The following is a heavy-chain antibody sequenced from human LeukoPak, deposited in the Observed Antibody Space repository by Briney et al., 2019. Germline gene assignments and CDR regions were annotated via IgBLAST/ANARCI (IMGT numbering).Heavy chain of an antibody. CDR1: GFTFSRFA. V-gene: IGHV3-23*01. Sequence: PGGSLRLSCEASGFTFSRFAMSWVRQAPGKGLEWVSSISGSDRTTHYADSVKGRFTISRDNSKNILYLQMNSLRADDTALYYCAKDGNYLDSSGYLIPFDYWGLGTLVTVSS. D-gene: IGHD3-22*01. CDR3: AKDGNYLDSSGYLIPFDY. CDR2: ISGSDRTT. J-gene: IGHJ4*02.